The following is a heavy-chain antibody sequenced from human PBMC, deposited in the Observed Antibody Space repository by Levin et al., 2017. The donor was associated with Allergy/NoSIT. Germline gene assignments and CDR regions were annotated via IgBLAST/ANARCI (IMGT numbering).Heavy chain of an antibody. CDR1: GFIFSDYW. J-gene: IGHJ4*02. CDR2: IKEDGSEG. Sequence: GGSLRLSCAASGFIFSDYWMTWVRQTPGKGLEWVANIKEDGSEGYYVDSVKGRFTVSRDKAGKSVFLQMNSLRAEDTAVYYCASLGSVVTSNGALDYWGQGALVTVSS. V-gene: IGHV3-7*01. D-gene: IGHD2-15*01. CDR3: ASLGSVVTSNGALDY.